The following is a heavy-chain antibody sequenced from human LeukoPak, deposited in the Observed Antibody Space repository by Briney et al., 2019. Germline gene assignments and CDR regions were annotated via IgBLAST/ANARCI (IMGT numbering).Heavy chain of an antibody. J-gene: IGHJ5*02. Sequence: SETLSLTCTVSGDSISSGRYFWGWIRQPPGMGLEWIGSIYHSGSTYYNPSLKSRVTISVDTSKNQFSLKLSSVTAADTAVYYCARCGSSSCYSFDPWAREPWSPSPQ. CDR2: IYHSGST. CDR3: ARCGSSSCYSFDP. V-gene: IGHV4-39*01. CDR1: GDSISSGRYF. D-gene: IGHD3-22*01.